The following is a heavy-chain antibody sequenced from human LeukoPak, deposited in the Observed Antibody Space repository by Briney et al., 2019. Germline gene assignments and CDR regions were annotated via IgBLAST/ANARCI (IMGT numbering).Heavy chain of an antibody. CDR3: ARQAYANNLDAFDI. CDR1: GYSFTSYW. CDR2: IYPGDSDT. D-gene: IGHD2-8*01. V-gene: IGHV5-51*01. Sequence: GESLKISCKGPGYSFTSYWIGWVRQMPGKGLEWMGIIYPGDSDTRYSPSFQGQVTISAGKSISTAYLQWSSLKASDTAMYYCARQAYANNLDAFDIWGQGTMVTVSS. J-gene: IGHJ3*02.